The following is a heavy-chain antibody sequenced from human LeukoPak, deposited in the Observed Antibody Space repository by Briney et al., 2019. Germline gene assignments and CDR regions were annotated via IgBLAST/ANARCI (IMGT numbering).Heavy chain of an antibody. CDR2: IRRGIGST. V-gene: IGHV3-23*01. Sequence: GGSLRLSCAASGFTFSSYDLSWVRQAPGKGLECVSAIRRGIGSTYYADSVKGRFTISRDNSKNTLYLQMNNLRADDTAIYYCAKKGQADDNGKPDWGQGTLVTVSS. CDR3: AKKGQADDNGKPD. D-gene: IGHD1-1*01. CDR1: GFTFSSYD. J-gene: IGHJ4*02.